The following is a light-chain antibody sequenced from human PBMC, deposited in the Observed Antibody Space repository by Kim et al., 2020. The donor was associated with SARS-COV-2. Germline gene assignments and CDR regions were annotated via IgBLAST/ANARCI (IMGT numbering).Light chain of an antibody. CDR2: KVS. J-gene: IGKJ4*01. CDR1: QSLVHSDGSTY. V-gene: IGKV2-30*02. CDR3: MQSTHWPLS. Sequence: DVVMTQLPLSVPVTLGQPASISCRSRQSLVHSDGSTYLNWFRQRPGQSPRRLIYKVSNRDSGVPDRFSGRGSGTDFTLKISRVEAEDVCFYYCMQSTHWPLSFGGGTKVDIK.